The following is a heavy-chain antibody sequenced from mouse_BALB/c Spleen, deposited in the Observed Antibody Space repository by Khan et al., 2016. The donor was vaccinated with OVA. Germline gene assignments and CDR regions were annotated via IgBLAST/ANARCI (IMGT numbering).Heavy chain of an antibody. J-gene: IGHJ4*01. V-gene: IGHV1-4*01. Sequence: QVQLQQSGAELARPGASVKMSCKASGYTVTSYTIHWVKQRPGQGLEWIGYITPRSSFTNYNQKFNDKATSTADKSSRTAYMQLSSLTSEDSAVYYCARRTAPYVMDYWGQGTSVTVAS. CDR2: ITPRSSFT. CDR1: GYTVTSYT. D-gene: IGHD1-2*01. CDR3: ARRTAPYVMDY.